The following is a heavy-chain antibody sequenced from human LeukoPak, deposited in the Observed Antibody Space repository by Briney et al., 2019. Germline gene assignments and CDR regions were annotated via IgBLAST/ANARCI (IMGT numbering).Heavy chain of an antibody. Sequence: ASVKVSCKASGYTFSSYGISWVRQPPGQGLEGMGWISAYDGNTDYAQNLQGRVTMTTDTSTSTAYMELRSLRSDDTAVYYCARAVRGYSYAYLPYWGQGTLVTVSS. D-gene: IGHD5-18*01. CDR2: ISAYDGNT. CDR1: GYTFSSYG. J-gene: IGHJ4*02. CDR3: ARAVRGYSYAYLPY. V-gene: IGHV1-18*01.